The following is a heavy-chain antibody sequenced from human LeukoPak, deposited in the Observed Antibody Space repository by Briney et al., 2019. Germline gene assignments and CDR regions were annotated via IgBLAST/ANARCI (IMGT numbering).Heavy chain of an antibody. V-gene: IGHV3-23*01. CDR2: ISGRGGRT. CDR3: ARPEAVADTYGY. J-gene: IGHJ4*02. CDR1: GFPFTTYA. D-gene: IGHD6-19*01. Sequence: QTGGSLRLSCAASGFPFTTYAMSWVRQAPGKGLEWVSAISGRGGRTYYADSVKGRFTISRDNSENSLYLQMNSLRAEDTAVYYCARPEAVADTYGYWGQGTLVTVSS.